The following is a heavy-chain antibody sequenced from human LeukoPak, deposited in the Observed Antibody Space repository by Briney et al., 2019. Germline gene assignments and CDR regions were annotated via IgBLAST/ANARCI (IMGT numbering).Heavy chain of an antibody. CDR3: ARRYYYNLGSFPFDF. Sequence: SETLPLTCAVSGGPFSGYFWSWIRQSSGKGLEWIGEIHNSGTTNYNPSLNSRVTISEDTSKNQFYLNLSSVTAADTAVYYCARRYYYNLGSFPFDFWGQGTLVTVSS. CDR1: GGPFSGYF. J-gene: IGHJ4*02. CDR2: IHNSGTT. D-gene: IGHD3-10*01. V-gene: IGHV4-34*01.